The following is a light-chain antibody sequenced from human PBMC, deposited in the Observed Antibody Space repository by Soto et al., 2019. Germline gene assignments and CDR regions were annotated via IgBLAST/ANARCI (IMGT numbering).Light chain of an antibody. V-gene: IGLV2-14*01. CDR3: SSYTSASTLLYL. CDR2: GVT. J-gene: IGLJ1*01. Sequence: LTQPASVSGSPGQSITISCTGTSSDVGGYNYVSWYQQHPGIAPKLLIYGVTNRPSGVSTRFSGSKSGNTASLTISGLQAEDEADYHCSSYTSASTLLYLFGTGTKLTVL. CDR1: SSDVGGYNY.